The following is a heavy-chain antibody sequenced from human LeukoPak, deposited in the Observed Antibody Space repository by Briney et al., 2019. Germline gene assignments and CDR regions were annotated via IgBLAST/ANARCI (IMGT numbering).Heavy chain of an antibody. J-gene: IGHJ4*01. CDR3: ARIREWASTVGAFDY. V-gene: IGHV1-2*02. CDR2: INPNIGGT. CDR1: GYTFTAYY. D-gene: IGHD4-23*01. Sequence: ASVKVSCKASGYTFTAYYVHWVRQAPGQGLEWMGLINPNIGGTNYAQKFQGRVTMTRDTSISTAYMELSRLRSDDTAVYYCARIREWASTVGAFDYWGQGALVTVSS.